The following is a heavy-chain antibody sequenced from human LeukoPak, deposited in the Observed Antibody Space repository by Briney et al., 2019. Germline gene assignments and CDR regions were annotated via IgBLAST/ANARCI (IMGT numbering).Heavy chain of an antibody. Sequence: SETLSLTCAVSGGSLSGYYWSWIRQPPGKGLEWIGEINHSGSTNYNPSLKSRVTISVDASKNQFSLKLSSVTAADTAVYYCARDTGIWGQGTMVTVSS. CDR3: ARDTGI. D-gene: IGHD1-14*01. J-gene: IGHJ3*02. CDR1: GGSLSGYY. CDR2: INHSGST. V-gene: IGHV4-34*01.